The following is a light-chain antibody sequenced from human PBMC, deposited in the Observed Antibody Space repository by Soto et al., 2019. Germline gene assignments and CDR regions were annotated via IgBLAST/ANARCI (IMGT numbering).Light chain of an antibody. Sequence: QSALTQPPSASGSPGQSVTISCTGTSSDVGGYNYVSWYQQHPGTAPRLMIYEVSKRPSGVPDRFSGSKSGTTASLTVSGLQAEDEAYYYCSAYAGSNGVFGTGTKVTVL. J-gene: IGLJ1*01. V-gene: IGLV2-8*01. CDR3: SAYAGSNGV. CDR1: SSDVGGYNY. CDR2: EVS.